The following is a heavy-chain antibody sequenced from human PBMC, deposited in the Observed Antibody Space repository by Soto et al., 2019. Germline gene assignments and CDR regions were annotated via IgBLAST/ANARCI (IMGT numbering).Heavy chain of an antibody. CDR2: ISYDGSNK. CDR1: EFTFSSYA. Sequence: QVQLVESGGGVVQPGSSLRLSCAASEFTFSSYAMHWVRQAPGKGLEWVAAISYDGSNKHDEDSVKCRFTISRDNSKNTLSLEMTSLRAEDTAVYYGGRQCDSEYGDGYCYYKGMDVRGQGTTVTVSS. V-gene: IGHV3-30-3*01. CDR3: GRQCDSEYGDGYCYYKGMDV. J-gene: IGHJ6*02. D-gene: IGHD3-22*01.